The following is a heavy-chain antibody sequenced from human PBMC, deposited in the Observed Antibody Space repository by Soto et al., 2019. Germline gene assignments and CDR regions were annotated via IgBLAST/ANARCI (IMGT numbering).Heavy chain of an antibody. CDR1: GFPFSSXG. CDR3: ARDRFYGDYGGY. CDR2: ICYDGINK. D-gene: IGHD4-17*01. V-gene: IGHV3-33*01. J-gene: IGHJ4*02. Sequence: LXLXCAASGFPFSSXGMHWVGQAPGNGLECVAVICYDGINKYYAYSVKGRFTISRDNSKNTLYLQMNIMRADDTAVYYCARDRFYGDYGGYWGQGTLGTVSS.